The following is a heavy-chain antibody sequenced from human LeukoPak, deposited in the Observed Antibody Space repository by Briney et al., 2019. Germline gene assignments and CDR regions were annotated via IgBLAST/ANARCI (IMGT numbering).Heavy chain of an antibody. D-gene: IGHD1-1*01. V-gene: IGHV3-21*01. CDR1: GFTFTTYR. Sequence: GGSLRLSCAASGFTFTTYRMTWVRKAPGKGREWVSSIDGTSRYIFYADSVKGRFTISRDNAKNSLYLQVNSLRAEDTAVNYCARDQAGTPGGYYYYYMDVWGKGTTVTVSS. CDR3: ARDQAGTPGGYYYYYMDV. CDR2: IDGTSRYI. J-gene: IGHJ6*03.